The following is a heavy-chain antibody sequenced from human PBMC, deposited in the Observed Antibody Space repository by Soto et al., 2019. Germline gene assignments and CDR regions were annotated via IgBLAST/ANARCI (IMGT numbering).Heavy chain of an antibody. CDR2: IYNSGTT. Sequence: QVQLQESGPGLVKPSETLSLTCTVSGGSITRGGYYWSWIRQHPGKGLEWIGYIYNSGTTYYNPSRKGRGTISVDTSKNQFSLKLTSVTAADTAVYYCARDPAPWGQGTLVTVSS. J-gene: IGHJ5*02. V-gene: IGHV4-31*03. CDR1: GGSITRGGYY. CDR3: ARDPAP.